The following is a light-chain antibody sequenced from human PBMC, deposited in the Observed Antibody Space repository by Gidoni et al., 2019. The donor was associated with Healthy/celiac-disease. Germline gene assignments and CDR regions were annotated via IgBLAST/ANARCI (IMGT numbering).Light chain of an antibody. CDR2: QDS. V-gene: IGLV3-1*01. CDR1: KLGDKY. Sequence: SYELPQPPSVSVSPGQTASITCSGDKLGDKYACWYQQKPGQSPVLVIYQDSKRPSGLPDRFSGGNSGNTATLTISGTQAMDEADYYCQAWDSSTLYVFGTGTKVTVL. CDR3: QAWDSSTLYV. J-gene: IGLJ1*01.